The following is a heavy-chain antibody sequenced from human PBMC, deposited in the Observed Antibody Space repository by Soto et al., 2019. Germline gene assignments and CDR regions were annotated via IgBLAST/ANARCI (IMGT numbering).Heavy chain of an antibody. J-gene: IGHJ4*02. D-gene: IGHD3-10*01. CDR1: GFTVSNNY. CDR2: IYSGGYT. Sequence: EVQLVESGGGLIQPGGSLRLSCAVSGFTVSNNYMSWVRQAPGKGLEGVSVIYSGGYTAYGDSVKGRFTISRDNSKNTLYFKTKGRRAGAPPVFCWATSRGGGAYWGQGTLVTVSS. CDR3: ATSRGGGAY. V-gene: IGHV3-53*01.